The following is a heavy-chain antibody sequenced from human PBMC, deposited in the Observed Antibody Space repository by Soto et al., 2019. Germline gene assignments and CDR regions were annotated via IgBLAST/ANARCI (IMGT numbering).Heavy chain of an antibody. J-gene: IGHJ1*01. CDR1: GVTFSSYA. V-gene: IGHV3-23*01. D-gene: IGHD3-3*01. Sequence: GGSMKLSCAAAGVTFSSYAMSWVRQAPGKGLEWVSAISGSGGSTYYADSVKGRFTISRDNAKNSLYLQMNSLRAEDTAVYYCARGSLRFLEWLPYAEYFQHWGQGTLVTVSS. CDR3: ARGSLRFLEWLPYAEYFQH. CDR2: ISGSGGST.